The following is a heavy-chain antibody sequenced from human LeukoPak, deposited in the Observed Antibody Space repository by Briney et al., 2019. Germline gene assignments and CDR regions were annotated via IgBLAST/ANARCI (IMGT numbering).Heavy chain of an antibody. D-gene: IGHD5-24*01. Sequence: GGSLRLSCAASGFTFSTYWMHWVRQDPGKGLAWVSRTDSDGNTTTYADSVRGRFTISRDNAKNTLYLHMNSLRTEDTALYYCAREDGYKVGLDSWGQGTLVTVSS. CDR1: GFTFSTYW. CDR3: AREDGYKVGLDS. CDR2: TDSDGNTT. J-gene: IGHJ4*02. V-gene: IGHV3-74*01.